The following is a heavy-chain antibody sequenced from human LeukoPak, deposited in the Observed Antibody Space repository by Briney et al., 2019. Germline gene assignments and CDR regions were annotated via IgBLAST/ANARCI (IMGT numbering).Heavy chain of an antibody. D-gene: IGHD3-22*01. CDR1: GFTFSRYW. J-gene: IGHJ4*02. V-gene: IGHV3-7*03. Sequence: GGSLRLSCAASGFTFSRYWMSWVRQTPGKGLEWVANIKQDGNEKYYVDSVKGRFTISRDNAKNSLYLQMNSLRAEDTALYYCARVIQYYYDSKGYFDYWGQGTLVTVSS. CDR3: ARVIQYYYDSKGYFDY. CDR2: IKQDGNEK.